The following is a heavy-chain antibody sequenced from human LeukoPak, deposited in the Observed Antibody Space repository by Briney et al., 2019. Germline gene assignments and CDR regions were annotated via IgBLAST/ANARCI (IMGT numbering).Heavy chain of an antibody. J-gene: IGHJ4*02. CDR3: ARGGIAARQYYFDY. V-gene: IGHV3-30-3*01. D-gene: IGHD6-6*01. CDR1: GFTFSSYA. Sequence: GGSLRLSCAASGFTFSSYAMHWVRQAPGKGLEWVAVISYDGSNKYYADSVKGRFTISRDNAKNSLYLQMNSLRAEDTAVYYCARGGIAARQYYFDYWGQGTLVTVSS. CDR2: ISYDGSNK.